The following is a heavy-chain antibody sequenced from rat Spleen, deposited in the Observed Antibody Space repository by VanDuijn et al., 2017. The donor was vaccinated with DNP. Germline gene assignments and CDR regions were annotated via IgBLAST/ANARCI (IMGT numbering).Heavy chain of an antibody. CDR1: GFSLTSYN. D-gene: IGHD1-4*01. CDR2: IWKNGAT. V-gene: IGHV2-41*01. J-gene: IGHJ3*01. Sequence: QVQLKESGPGLVQPSQTLSLTCTVAGFSLTSYNVHWVRQPPGKGLEWMGVIWKNGATRYNSALKSRLSFSKATSKSQVFLNMNSLQTEDTAIYFCTRFHSTGLTWFAYWGQGTLVTVSS. CDR3: TRFHSTGLTWFAY.